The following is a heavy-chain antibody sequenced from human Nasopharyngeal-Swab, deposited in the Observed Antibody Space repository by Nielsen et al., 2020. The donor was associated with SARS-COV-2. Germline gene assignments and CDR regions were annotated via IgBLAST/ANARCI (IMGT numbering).Heavy chain of an antibody. Sequence: ASVKVSCKASGYTFTNYALSWVRQAPGQGLEWMGWISVYNGNTNYAQKLQGRVTMTTDISTSTAYLELRSLRSDDTAVYYCATSSWDYLEYFHHWGQGTLVTVSS. V-gene: IGHV1-18*01. CDR3: ATSSWDYLEYFHH. CDR2: ISVYNGNT. CDR1: GYTFTNYA. J-gene: IGHJ1*01. D-gene: IGHD1-7*01.